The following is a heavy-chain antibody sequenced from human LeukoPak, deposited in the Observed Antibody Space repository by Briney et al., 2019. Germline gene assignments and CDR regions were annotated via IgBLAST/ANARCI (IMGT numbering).Heavy chain of an antibody. CDR3: ARPYSSGWYTGNWFDP. CDR2: INHSGST. CDR1: GGSFSGYY. Sequence: SETLSLTCAVYGGSFSGYYWSWIREPPGKGLEWIGEINHSGSTNYNPSLKSRVTISVDTSKNQFSLKLSSVTAADTAVYYCARPYSSGWYTGNWFDPWGQGTLVTVSS. J-gene: IGHJ5*02. V-gene: IGHV4-34*01. D-gene: IGHD6-19*01.